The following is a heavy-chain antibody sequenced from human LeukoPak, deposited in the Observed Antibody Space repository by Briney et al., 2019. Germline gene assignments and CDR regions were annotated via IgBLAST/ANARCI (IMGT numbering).Heavy chain of an antibody. V-gene: IGHV3-73*01. CDR1: GFTFCGFA. CDR3: TGNYYGSGSYADFDY. CDR2: IRSTANGYAP. D-gene: IGHD3-10*01. Sequence: PGGSLRLSCAASGFTFCGFALHWVRQASGKGLEWVGRIRSTANGYAPAYAASVKGRFTISRDDSKNTAYLQMDSLKTEDTAVYYCTGNYYGSGSYADFDYWGQGTLVTVSS. J-gene: IGHJ4*02.